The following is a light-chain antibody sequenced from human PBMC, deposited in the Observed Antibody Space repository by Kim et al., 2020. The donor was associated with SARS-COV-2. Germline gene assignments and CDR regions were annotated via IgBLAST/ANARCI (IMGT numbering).Light chain of an antibody. Sequence: ATINCHSSQSVLLNSNNKNFLAWYQQKPGQPPRLLIYWASTRESGVPDRFSGSGSGTDFTLTISSLQAEDVAVYYCQQYYSYPLTFGGGTKVEI. J-gene: IGKJ4*01. CDR3: QQYYSYPLT. CDR1: QSVLLNSNNKNF. V-gene: IGKV4-1*01. CDR2: WAS.